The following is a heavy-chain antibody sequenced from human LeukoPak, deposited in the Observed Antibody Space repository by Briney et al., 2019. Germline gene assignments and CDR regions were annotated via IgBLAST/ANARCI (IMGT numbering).Heavy chain of an antibody. J-gene: IGHJ4*02. V-gene: IGHV4-39*01. CDR2: IYYSGST. Sequence: SETLSLTCTVSGGSISTSNYYWGWIRQPPGKGLEWIGSIYYSGSTYYNPSLKSRVTISVDTSKNQFSLKLSSVTAADTAVYYCARQGPEGAYFDYWGQGTLVTVSS. CDR3: ARQGPEGAYFDY. D-gene: IGHD3-16*01. CDR1: GGSISTSNYY.